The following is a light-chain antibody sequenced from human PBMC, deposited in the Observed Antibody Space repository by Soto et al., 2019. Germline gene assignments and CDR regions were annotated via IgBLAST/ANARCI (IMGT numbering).Light chain of an antibody. J-gene: IGKJ5*01. Sequence: EIVLTQSPGTLSLSPGDRATLSCRASQTISSTYLAWYQQKPGQAPRLLIYATSTRATGIPDRFSGSGSGTDFTLTISRLEPEDSAVYYCQQRHMWPITFGQGTRLEI. V-gene: IGKV3D-20*02. CDR1: QTISSTY. CDR3: QQRHMWPIT. CDR2: ATS.